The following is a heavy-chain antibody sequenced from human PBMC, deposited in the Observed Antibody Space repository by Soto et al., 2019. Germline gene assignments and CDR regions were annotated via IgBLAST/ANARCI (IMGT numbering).Heavy chain of an antibody. Sequence: SETLSLTCTVSGGSISSSSYYWGWIRQPPGKGLEWIGSIYYSGSTYYNPSLKSRVTISVDTSKNQFSLKLSSVTAADTAVYYCAREASSTDPWGQGTLVTVSS. J-gene: IGHJ5*02. CDR1: GGSISSSSYY. CDR3: AREASSTDP. CDR2: IYYSGST. V-gene: IGHV4-39*01. D-gene: IGHD6-13*01.